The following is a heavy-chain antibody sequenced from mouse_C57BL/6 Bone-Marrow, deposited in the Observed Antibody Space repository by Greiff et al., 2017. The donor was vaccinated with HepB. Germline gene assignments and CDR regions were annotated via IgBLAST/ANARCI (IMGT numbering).Heavy chain of an antibody. CDR3: TTWMGRPYYFDY. Sequence: EVQLQQSGAELVRPGASVKLSCTASGFNIKDDYMHWVKQRPEQGLEWIGWIDPENGDTEYASKFQGKATITADTSSNTAYLQLSSLTSEDTAVYYCTTWMGRPYYFDYWGQGTTLTVSS. CDR2: IDPENGDT. D-gene: IGHD4-1*01. J-gene: IGHJ2*01. V-gene: IGHV14-4*01. CDR1: GFNIKDDY.